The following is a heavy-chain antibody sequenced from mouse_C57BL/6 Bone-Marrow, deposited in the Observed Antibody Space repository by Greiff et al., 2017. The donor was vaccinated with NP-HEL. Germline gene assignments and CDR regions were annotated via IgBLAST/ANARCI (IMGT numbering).Heavy chain of an antibody. CDR2: IDPENGDT. J-gene: IGHJ3*01. D-gene: IGHD3-3*01. CDR1: GFNIKDDY. Sequence: EVQLQQSGAELVRPGASVKLSCTASGFNIKDDYMHWVKQRPEQGLEWIGWIDPENGDTEYASKFQGKATITADTSSNTAYLQLSSLTSEDTAVYYCTTSDNRGFAYWGQGTLVTVSA. V-gene: IGHV14-4*01. CDR3: TTSDNRGFAY.